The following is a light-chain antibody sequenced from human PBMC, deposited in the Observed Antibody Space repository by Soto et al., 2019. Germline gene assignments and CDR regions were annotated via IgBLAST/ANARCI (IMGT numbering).Light chain of an antibody. CDR1: QTVSSSY. J-gene: IGKJ5*01. V-gene: IGKV3-20*01. CDR2: GSS. Sequence: EIVLTQSPGTLSLSPGERATLSCRASQTVSSSYLGWYQQKPGQAPRLLIYGSSRRSSHSPDRLSGSGSGTDFTLTISRLEPEDLAGYSCQQYDSSPLIAFGQGTRLEIK. CDR3: QQYDSSPLIA.